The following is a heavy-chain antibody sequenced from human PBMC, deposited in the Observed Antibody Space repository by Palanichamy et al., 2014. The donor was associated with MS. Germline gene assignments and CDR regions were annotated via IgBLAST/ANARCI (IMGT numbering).Heavy chain of an antibody. CDR2: IWYDGSNK. J-gene: IGHJ4*02. D-gene: IGHD1-26*01. Sequence: QVQLVESGGGVVQPGRSLRLSCAASGFTFSTYGMHWVRQASGKGLEWVAVIWYDGSNKYYADSVKGRFTISRDNFKNTLYLQMNSLRAEDTAVYYCARAVGPFDYWGQGTLVTVSS. CDR1: GFTFSTYG. CDR3: ARAVGPFDY. V-gene: IGHV3-33*01.